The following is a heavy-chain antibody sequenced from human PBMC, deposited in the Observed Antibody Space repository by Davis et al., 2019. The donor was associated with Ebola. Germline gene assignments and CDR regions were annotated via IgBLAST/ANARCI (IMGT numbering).Heavy chain of an antibody. CDR1: GFTFSGSA. V-gene: IGHV3-73*01. CDR2: IRSKANSYAT. CDR3: AREVTMVRGMDV. D-gene: IGHD3-10*01. J-gene: IGHJ6*02. Sequence: GGSLRLSCAASGFTFSGSAMHWVRQASGKGLEWVGRIRSKANSYATAYAASVKGRFTISRDDSKNTAYLQMNSLRAEDTAVYYCAREVTMVRGMDVWGQGTTVTVSS.